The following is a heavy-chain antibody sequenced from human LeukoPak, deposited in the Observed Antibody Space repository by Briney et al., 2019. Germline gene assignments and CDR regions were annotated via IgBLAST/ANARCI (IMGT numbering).Heavy chain of an antibody. Sequence: GGSLRLSCAASGFTFSDYYMSWIRQAPGKGLEWVSYISSSGSTIYYADSVKGRFTISRDNAKNSLYLQMNSLRDEDTAVYYCARDQARIVVVPAASGFDYWGQGTLVTVSS. J-gene: IGHJ4*02. CDR3: ARDQARIVVVPAASGFDY. CDR2: ISSSGSTI. CDR1: GFTFSDYY. V-gene: IGHV3-11*04. D-gene: IGHD2-2*01.